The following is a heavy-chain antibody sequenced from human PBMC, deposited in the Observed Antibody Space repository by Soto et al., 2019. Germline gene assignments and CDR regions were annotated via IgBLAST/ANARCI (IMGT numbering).Heavy chain of an antibody. Sequence: SETLALTCAVYGGSFSGYYWSWIRQPPGKGLEWIGEINHSGSTNYNPSLKSRVTISVDTSKNQFSLKLSSVTAADTAVYYCARARLVRGVNTYYYYYGMDVWGQGTTVTVSS. J-gene: IGHJ6*02. V-gene: IGHV4-34*01. CDR1: GGSFSGYY. CDR2: INHSGST. D-gene: IGHD3-10*01. CDR3: ARARLVRGVNTYYYYYGMDV.